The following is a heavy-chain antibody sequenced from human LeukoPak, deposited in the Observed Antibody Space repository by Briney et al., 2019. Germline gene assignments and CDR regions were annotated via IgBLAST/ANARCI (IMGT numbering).Heavy chain of an antibody. CDR1: GFTVSSNY. D-gene: IGHD3-10*01. CDR3: ARYGSGSQAPD. CDR2: VYTGGST. V-gene: IGHV3-66*01. Sequence: QAGGSLRLSCAASGFTVSSNYMSWVRQAPGKGLEWVSVVYTGGSTYYAGSVKGRFSISRDNSKNTLYLQMNSLRAEDTAVYYCARYGSGSQAPDRGQGTLVTVSS. J-gene: IGHJ4*02.